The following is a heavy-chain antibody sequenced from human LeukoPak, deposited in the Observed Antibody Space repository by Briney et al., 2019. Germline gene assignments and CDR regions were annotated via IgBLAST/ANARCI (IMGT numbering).Heavy chain of an antibody. Sequence: SETLSLTCTVSGASISDYYWSWMRQPPGKELEWIGYIYYSGSTDCNPSLKSRVTISVDMSKNQFSLKLSSVTAADTAVYYCVRHSSDWNIDSWGQGTLVTVSS. V-gene: IGHV4-59*08. D-gene: IGHD6-19*01. CDR1: GASISDYY. J-gene: IGHJ4*02. CDR3: VRHSSDWNIDS. CDR2: IYYSGST.